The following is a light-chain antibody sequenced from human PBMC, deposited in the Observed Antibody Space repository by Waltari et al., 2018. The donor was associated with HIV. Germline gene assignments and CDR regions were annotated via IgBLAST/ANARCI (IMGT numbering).Light chain of an antibody. V-gene: IGLV2-11*01. CDR3: CSYAGRYTYV. J-gene: IGLJ1*01. Sequence: QSALTQPRSVSGSPGQSVTISCTGTSSDVGGYNYGSWYQHHTDKAPKVIIYDVSKRPSGVPDRFSGSKSGNTASLTISGLQAEDEAVYYCCSYAGRYTYVFGTGTTVTVL. CDR1: SSDVGGYNY. CDR2: DVS.